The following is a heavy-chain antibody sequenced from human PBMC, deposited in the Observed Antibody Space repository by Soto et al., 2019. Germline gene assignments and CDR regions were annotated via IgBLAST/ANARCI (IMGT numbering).Heavy chain of an antibody. V-gene: IGHV4-4*02. CDR3: ATYYDILTGYTFAC. J-gene: IGHJ4*02. CDR2: IYHSGST. CDR1: SGSISSSNW. Sequence: SETLSLTCAVSSGSISSSNWWSWVRQPPGKGLEWIGEIYHSGSTNYNPSLKSRVTISVDKSKNQFSLKLSSVTAADTAVYYCATYYDILTGYTFACWGQGTLVTVSS. D-gene: IGHD3-9*01.